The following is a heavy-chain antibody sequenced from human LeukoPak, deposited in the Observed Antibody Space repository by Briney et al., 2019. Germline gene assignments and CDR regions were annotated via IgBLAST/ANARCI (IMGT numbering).Heavy chain of an antibody. CDR2: IRYDGSNK. CDR3: AKDTTTVTGDASDM. CDR1: GFIFSSYG. Sequence: PVGSLRLSCAASGFIFSSYGMHWVRQAPGKGLEWVTFIRYDGSNKYYADSVKGRFTISRDNSKNMLHLQMNSLRAEDTAVYYCAKDTTTVTGDASDMWGQGTMVTVSS. J-gene: IGHJ3*02. V-gene: IGHV3-30*02. D-gene: IGHD4-17*01.